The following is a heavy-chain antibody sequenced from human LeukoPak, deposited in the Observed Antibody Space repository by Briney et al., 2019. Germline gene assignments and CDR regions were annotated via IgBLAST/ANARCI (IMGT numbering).Heavy chain of an antibody. CDR1: GYSISSGYY. Sequence: SETLSLTCTVSGYSISSGYYWGWIRQPPGKGLEWIGSIYHSGSTYYNPSLKSRVTISVDTSKNQFSLKLSSVTAADTAVYYCAGHTPGDGYFDYWGQGTLVTVSS. V-gene: IGHV4-38-2*02. D-gene: IGHD2-21*01. CDR3: AGHTPGDGYFDY. CDR2: IYHSGST. J-gene: IGHJ4*02.